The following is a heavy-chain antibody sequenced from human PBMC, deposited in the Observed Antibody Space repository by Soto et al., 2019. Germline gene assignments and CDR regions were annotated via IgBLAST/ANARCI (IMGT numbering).Heavy chain of an antibody. J-gene: IGHJ5*02. CDR3: ARHHGPTTSENWFDP. CDR2: ISTYSGDT. V-gene: IGHV1-18*01. Sequence: QVHLVQSGVEVKTPGASVKVSCQASGYTFFTYDISWVRQAPGQGREGMGWISTYSGDTQYAQKFQGRVTMTTDTYPTTAYLELRSLRSDDTAVYYCARHHGPTTSENWFDPWGQGTLVTVSS. CDR1: GYTFFTYD. D-gene: IGHD5-12*01.